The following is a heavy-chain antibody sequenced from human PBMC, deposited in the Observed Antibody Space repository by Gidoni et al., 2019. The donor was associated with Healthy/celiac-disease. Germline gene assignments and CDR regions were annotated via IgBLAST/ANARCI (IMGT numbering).Heavy chain of an antibody. J-gene: IGHJ6*03. V-gene: IGHV3-30*01. CDR3: ARAGPYSGYDYYSYYMDV. CDR2: ISYDGSNK. Sequence: QVQLVESGGGVVQPGRSLRLSCAASGFTFSSYAMHWVRQAPGKGLEWVAVISYDGSNKYYADSVKGRFTISRDNSKNTLYLQMNSLRAEDTAVYYCARAGPYSGYDYYSYYMDVWGKGTTVTVSS. D-gene: IGHD5-12*01. CDR1: GFTFSSYA.